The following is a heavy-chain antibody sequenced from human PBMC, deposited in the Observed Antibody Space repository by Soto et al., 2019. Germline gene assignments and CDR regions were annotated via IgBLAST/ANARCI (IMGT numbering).Heavy chain of an antibody. D-gene: IGHD3-16*01. CDR1: GFTFSSHW. Sequence: EVQVVESGGGFVQPGGCLRLSCAASGFTFSSHWMHWVRHAPGKGRVWVSRINRDGSSTTYADSVTGRFTISRDKAKNTLYMQLNSLRVDDTAGYYCARDLGHWGHGTLVNVSS. J-gene: IGHJ4*01. CDR3: ARDLGH. CDR2: INRDGSST. V-gene: IGHV3-74*01.